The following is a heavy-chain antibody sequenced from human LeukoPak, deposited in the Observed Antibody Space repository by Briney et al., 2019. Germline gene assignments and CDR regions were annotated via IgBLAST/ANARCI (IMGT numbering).Heavy chain of an antibody. J-gene: IGHJ4*02. CDR1: GFTFSSYG. D-gene: IGHD3-10*02. CDR2: ISGSGGST. V-gene: IGHV3-23*01. CDR3: AKGSPYYYVIAEFDY. Sequence: GGSLRLSCAASGFTFSSYGMSWVRQAPGKGLEWVSAISGSGGSTYYADSVKGRFTISRDNSKNTLYLQMNSLRAEDTAVYYCAKGSPYYYVIAEFDYWGQGTLVTVSS.